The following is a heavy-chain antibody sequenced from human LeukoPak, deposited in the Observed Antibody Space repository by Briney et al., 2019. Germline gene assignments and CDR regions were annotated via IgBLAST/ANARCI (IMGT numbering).Heavy chain of an antibody. D-gene: IGHD4-17*01. CDR1: GFTFSSYA. CDR3: ATPYGDYDIGGLDY. CDR2: ISYDGSNK. Sequence: GGSLRLSCAASGFTFSSYAMHWVRQAPGKGLEWVAVISYDGSNKYYADSVKGRFTISRDNSKNTLYLQMNSLRAEDTAVYYCATPYGDYDIGGLDYWGQGTLVTVSS. V-gene: IGHV3-30-3*01. J-gene: IGHJ4*02.